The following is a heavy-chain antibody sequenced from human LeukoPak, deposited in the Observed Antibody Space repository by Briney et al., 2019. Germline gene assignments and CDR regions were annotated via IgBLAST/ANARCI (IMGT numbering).Heavy chain of an antibody. D-gene: IGHD4-17*01. CDR1: GSRFTSYW. V-gene: IGHV5-51*01. J-gene: IGHJ3*02. CDR2: IYPGDYDT. Sequence: GESLQISCQGSGSRFTSYWIGWVRPMPGKGMEWMGIIYPGDYDTRNSPSFQGQVTSSTDKAISTAYLQWSSLKSSDAAMYYCAIDYGDFRGSVAQDAFDIWGQGTIVTVSS. CDR3: AIDYGDFRGSVAQDAFDI.